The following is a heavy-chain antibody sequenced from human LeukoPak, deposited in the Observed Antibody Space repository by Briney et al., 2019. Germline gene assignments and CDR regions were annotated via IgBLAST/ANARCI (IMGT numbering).Heavy chain of an antibody. CDR1: GYTLTELS. D-gene: IGHD2/OR15-2a*01. CDR2: FDPEDGET. CDR3: ARDLTSENMAYYYYMDV. Sequence: GASVKVSCKVSGYTLTELSMHWVRQAPGKGLEWMGGFDPEDGETIYAQKFQGRVTMTTDTSTSTAYMELRSLRSDDTAVYYCARDLTSENMAYYYYMDVWGKGTTVTVSS. J-gene: IGHJ6*03. V-gene: IGHV1-24*01.